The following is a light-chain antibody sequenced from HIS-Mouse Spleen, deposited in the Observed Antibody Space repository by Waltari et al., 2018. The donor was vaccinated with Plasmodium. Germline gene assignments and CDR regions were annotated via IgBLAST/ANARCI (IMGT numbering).Light chain of an antibody. Sequence: SYELTQPPSVSVSPGQTARITCSGDALPKQYAYWYQQKPGQAPVLVIYKDSERPSGIPERFSGYSSGTTVTVTISGVQAEDEADYYCQSADSSGTYVFGTGTKVTVL. V-gene: IGLV3-25*03. J-gene: IGLJ1*01. CDR2: KDS. CDR1: ALPKQY. CDR3: QSADSSGTYV.